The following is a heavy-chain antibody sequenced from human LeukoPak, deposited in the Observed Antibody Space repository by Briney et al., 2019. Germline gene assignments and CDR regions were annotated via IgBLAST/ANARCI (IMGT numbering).Heavy chain of an antibody. Sequence: GGPLSLFCAPSGFPFSRYPMRWPRQAPGKGVGWVSTISGGGDSTYYAYSVKGRFTISRDNCKNTLYLQRNSLRAEDTAVYYCAKGILYNWFDPWGQGTLVTVSS. CDR3: AKGILYNWFDP. J-gene: IGHJ5*02. CDR2: ISGGGDST. V-gene: IGHV3-23*01. CDR1: GFPFSRYP.